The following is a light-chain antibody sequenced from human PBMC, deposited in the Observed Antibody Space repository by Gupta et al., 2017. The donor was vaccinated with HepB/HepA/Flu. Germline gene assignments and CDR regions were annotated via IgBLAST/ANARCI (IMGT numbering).Light chain of an antibody. CDR2: LGS. J-gene: IGKJ3*01. CDR1: QSLLHSNGYNY. V-gene: IGKV2-28*01. CDR3: MQALQTRVT. Sequence: DIVMTQSPLSLPVPPGEPASISCRSSQSLLHSNGYNYLDWYLQKPGQSPQLLIYLGSNRASGVPDRFSGSGSGTDFTLKISRVEAEDVGVYYCMQALQTRVTFGPGTKVDIK.